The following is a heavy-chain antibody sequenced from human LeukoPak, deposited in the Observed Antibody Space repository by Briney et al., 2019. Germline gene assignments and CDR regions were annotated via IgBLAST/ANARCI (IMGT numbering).Heavy chain of an antibody. CDR3: ARGAYYDFWSGYFGTNWFDP. J-gene: IGHJ5*02. CDR2: INTNTGNP. Sequence: GASVKVSCRASGYTFTSYAMNWVRQAPGQGLEWMGWINTNTGNPTYAQGFTGRFVFSLDTSVSTAYLQISSLKAEDTAVYYCARGAYYDFWSGYFGTNWFDPWGQGTLVTVSS. CDR1: GYTFTSYA. D-gene: IGHD3-3*01. V-gene: IGHV7-4-1*02.